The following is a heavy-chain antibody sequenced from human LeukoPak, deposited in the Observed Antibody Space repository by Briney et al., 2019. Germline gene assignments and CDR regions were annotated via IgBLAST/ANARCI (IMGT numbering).Heavy chain of an antibody. V-gene: IGHV3-23*01. D-gene: IGHD5-24*01. CDR2: ISGGSFDT. J-gene: IGHJ4*02. CDR3: AKDLNNWNYFDS. CDR1: GFTFSTYA. Sequence: PGGSLRLSCAVSGFTFSTYAMNWVRQAPGKGLDWISSISGGSFDTNYADSVKGRFTISRDNSKNTLHLQMNGLRAEDTARYYCAKDLNNWNYFDSWGQGALVTVSS.